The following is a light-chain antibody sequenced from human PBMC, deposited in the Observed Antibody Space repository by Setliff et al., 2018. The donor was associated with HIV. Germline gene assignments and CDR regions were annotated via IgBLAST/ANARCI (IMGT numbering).Light chain of an antibody. Sequence: DIQMTQSPSSLSASVGDRVTITCRASQSISTYLNWYQQKPGKAPELLIYGTSSLQSGVPSRFSGSGSGTDFTLTISSLQPEDFATYYCQQTYSSFITFGQGTRLEIK. CDR2: GTS. J-gene: IGKJ5*01. CDR3: QQTYSSFIT. V-gene: IGKV1-39*01. CDR1: QSISTY.